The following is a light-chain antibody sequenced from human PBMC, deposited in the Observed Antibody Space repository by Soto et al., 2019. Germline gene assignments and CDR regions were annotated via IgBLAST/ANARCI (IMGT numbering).Light chain of an antibody. CDR2: GAS. CDR1: QSVGGNY. CDR3: QHYGRAPWT. Sequence: EIVLTQSPGTLSLSPGERATLSCRASQSVGGNYLAWLQQKPGQAPRVLIYGASSRATGISDRFSGSGSGTDFTLTISRLEPEDFAVYYCQHYGRAPWTFGQGTKVDIK. V-gene: IGKV3-20*01. J-gene: IGKJ1*01.